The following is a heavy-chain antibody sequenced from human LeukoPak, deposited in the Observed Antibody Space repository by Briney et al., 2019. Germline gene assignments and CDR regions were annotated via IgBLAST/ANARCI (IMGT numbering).Heavy chain of an antibody. D-gene: IGHD2-15*01. CDR3: ARVVVVAATDYGMDV. CDR1: GVTFSSYW. Sequence: PGGSLRLSCAASGVTFSSYWMSWVRQAPGKGLEWVANIKQDGSEKYYVDSVKDRFTISRDNAKNSLYLQMNSLRAEDTAVYYCARVVVVAATDYGMDVWGQGTTVTVSS. J-gene: IGHJ6*02. V-gene: IGHV3-7*03. CDR2: IKQDGSEK.